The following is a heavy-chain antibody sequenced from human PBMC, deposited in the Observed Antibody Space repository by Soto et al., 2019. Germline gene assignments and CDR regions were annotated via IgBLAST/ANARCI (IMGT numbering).Heavy chain of an antibody. J-gene: IGHJ6*03. CDR1: GYTFTSYG. CDR3: ATAGGFIAAAGYYYYYLDV. D-gene: IGHD6-13*01. CDR2: ISAYNGNT. V-gene: IGHV1-18*01. Sequence: ASVKVSCKASGYTFTSYGISWLRQAPGQGLEWMGWISAYNGNTNYAQKLQGRVTMTTDTSTSTAYMELRSLRSDDTAVYYCATAGGFIAAAGYYYYYLDVWGKGTTVNVS.